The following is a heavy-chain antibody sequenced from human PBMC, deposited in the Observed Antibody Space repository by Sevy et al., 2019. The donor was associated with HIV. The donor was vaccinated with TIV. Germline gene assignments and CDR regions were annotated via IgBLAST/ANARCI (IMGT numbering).Heavy chain of an antibody. CDR2: ISYSGST. CDR1: GGSISSSSYY. V-gene: IGHV4-39*01. CDR3: ASHPTNTLLWFGELLGHSDY. D-gene: IGHD3-10*01. Sequence: SETLSLTCSVSGGSISSSSYYWGWIRQPPGKGLEWIGSISYSGSTYYNPSLKSRVTISEDTSMNQFSLKLGLVTAADTAVYYCASHPTNTLLWFGELLGHSDYWGQGTLVTVSS. J-gene: IGHJ4*02.